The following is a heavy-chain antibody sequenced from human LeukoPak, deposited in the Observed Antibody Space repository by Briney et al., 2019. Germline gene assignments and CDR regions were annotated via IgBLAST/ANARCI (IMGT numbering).Heavy chain of an antibody. CDR3: ASYYDSSGYFGAFDI. D-gene: IGHD3-22*01. CDR2: IKQDGSEK. CDR1: GFTFSSYW. Sequence: GGSLRLSCAASGFTFSSYWMSWVRQAPGKGLEWVANIKQDGSEKYYVDSVKGRFTISRDNAKNSLYLQMNSLRAEDTAVYYCASYYDSSGYFGAFDIWGQGTMVTVSS. V-gene: IGHV3-7*05. J-gene: IGHJ3*02.